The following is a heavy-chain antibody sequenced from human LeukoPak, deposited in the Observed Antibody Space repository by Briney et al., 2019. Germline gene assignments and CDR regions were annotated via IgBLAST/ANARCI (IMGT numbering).Heavy chain of an antibody. V-gene: IGHV3-15*01. CDR1: GFTFNNYA. CDR3: TTGENNWNDPDWYFDY. J-gene: IGHJ4*02. Sequence: GGSPRLSCAASGFTFNNYAMSWVRQAPGKGLEWVGRIKSKTDGGTTDYAAPVKGRFTISRDDSKNTLYLQMNSLKTEDTAVYYCTTGENNWNDPDWYFDYWGQGTLVTVSS. D-gene: IGHD1-1*01. CDR2: IKSKTDGGTT.